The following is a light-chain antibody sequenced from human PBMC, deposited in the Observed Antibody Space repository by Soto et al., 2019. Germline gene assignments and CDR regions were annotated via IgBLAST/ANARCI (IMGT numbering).Light chain of an antibody. CDR3: CSSVASPNWV. V-gene: IGLV2-23*02. CDR1: SSDVGSCNC. CDR2: EVN. Sequence: QSALTQPASVSGSPGQSITISCTGTSSDVGSCNCVSWYQQHPGKAPTLMIYEVNKRPSGVSNRFSGSKSGNTASLTISRLQAEDEADYYCCSSVASPNWVFGGGTKVTVL. J-gene: IGLJ3*02.